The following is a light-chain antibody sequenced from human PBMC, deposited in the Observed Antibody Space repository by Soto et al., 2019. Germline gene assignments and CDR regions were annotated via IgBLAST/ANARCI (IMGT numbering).Light chain of an antibody. J-gene: IGLJ2*01. CDR1: SSDVGGYNY. CDR3: CSYAGSYIVV. Sequence: QSALTQPRSVSGSPGQSVAISCTGTSSDVGGYNYVSWYRQHPGRAPKLLLYDVTKRPSGVPDRFSGSKSGNTASLTISGLQADDEADYYCCSYAGSYIVVIGGGTKVPS. V-gene: IGLV2-11*01. CDR2: DVT.